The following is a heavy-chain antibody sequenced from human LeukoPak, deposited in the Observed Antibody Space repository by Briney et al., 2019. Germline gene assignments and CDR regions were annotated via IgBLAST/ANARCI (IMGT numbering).Heavy chain of an antibody. Sequence: SQTLSLTCAVSGGSISSGGYSWSWIRQPPGKGLEWIGYIYHSGSTYYNPSLKSRVTISVDRSKNQFSLKLSSVTAADTAEYYCARARVPITEEYYFDYWGQGTLVTVSS. J-gene: IGHJ4*02. CDR1: GGSISSGGYS. CDR3: ARARVPITEEYYFDY. V-gene: IGHV4-30-2*01. D-gene: IGHD1-20*01. CDR2: IYHSGST.